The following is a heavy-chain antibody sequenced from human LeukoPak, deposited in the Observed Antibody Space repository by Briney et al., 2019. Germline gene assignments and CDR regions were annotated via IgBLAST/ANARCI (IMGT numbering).Heavy chain of an antibody. V-gene: IGHV3-23*01. CDR3: AKAPVWNYYYGLDV. D-gene: IGHD2-21*01. CDR1: GLTASHNV. Sequence: GGSLRLSCAASGLTASHNVNNAMSWVRHAPRKGLEWVSGITTSGSTYYADSVKGRFTISRENSNNTLYLHMDSLRAADSAVYYCAKAPVWNYYYGLDVWGQGTTVTVSS. CDR2: ITTSGST. J-gene: IGHJ6*02.